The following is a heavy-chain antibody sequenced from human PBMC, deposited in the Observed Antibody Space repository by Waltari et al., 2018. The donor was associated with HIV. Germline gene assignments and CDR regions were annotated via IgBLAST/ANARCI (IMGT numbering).Heavy chain of an antibody. CDR1: GFTFSSYW. CDR2: IKQDGSEE. J-gene: IGHJ4*02. CDR3: TTPVTTRG. Sequence: EVHLVESGGGLVQPGGSLRLSCAASGFTFSSYWMYWVRQAPGKRLEWVANIKQDGSEENYVDSVKGRFTISRDNAKNSMYLQMNSLRAEDTAVYYCTTPVTTRGWGQGTLVTVSS. D-gene: IGHD4-17*01. V-gene: IGHV3-7*03.